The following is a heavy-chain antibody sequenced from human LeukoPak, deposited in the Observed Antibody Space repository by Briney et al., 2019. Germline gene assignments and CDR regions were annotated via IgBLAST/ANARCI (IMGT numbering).Heavy chain of an antibody. V-gene: IGHV3-21*01. CDR2: ISTSSSYI. CDR3: AREMCDYGDCSLDY. Sequence: GGSLRLSCTASGFTFSTYMMNWVRQAPGKGLEWVSSISTSSSYIYYADSVKGRFTISRHNAKNSLYLEMNSLRVEDTAVYFCAREMCDYGDCSLDYWGQGTLVTVSS. D-gene: IGHD4-17*01. CDR1: GFTFSTYM. J-gene: IGHJ4*02.